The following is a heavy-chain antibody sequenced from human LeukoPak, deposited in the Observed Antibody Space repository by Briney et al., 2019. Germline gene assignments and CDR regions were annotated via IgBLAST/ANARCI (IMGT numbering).Heavy chain of an antibody. CDR3: ARNFMGATVFRDALDI. D-gene: IGHD1-26*01. V-gene: IGHV3-21*01. Sequence: PGGSLRLSCAASGFTFNTYTMNWVRQAPGKGLEWVSSISTSSSSINYADSLKGRFTISRDNAKNSLYLQMNSLRAEDTAVYYCARNFMGATVFRDALDIWGRGTMVTVSS. J-gene: IGHJ3*02. CDR2: ISTSSSSI. CDR1: GFTFNTYT.